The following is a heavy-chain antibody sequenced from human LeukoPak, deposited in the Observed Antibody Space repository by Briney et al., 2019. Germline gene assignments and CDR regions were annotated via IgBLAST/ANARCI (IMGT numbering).Heavy chain of an antibody. V-gene: IGHV3-30*02. CDR3: ARFIAAPYYFDY. D-gene: IGHD6-13*01. Sequence: PGGSLRLSCAASGFLFTSYGMHWVRQAPGKGLEWVAFIQFDGANKYYADSVKGRFTISRDNSKNTLYLQMNSLRAEDTAVYYCARFIAAPYYFDYWGRGTLVTVSS. CDR2: IQFDGANK. J-gene: IGHJ4*02. CDR1: GFLFTSYG.